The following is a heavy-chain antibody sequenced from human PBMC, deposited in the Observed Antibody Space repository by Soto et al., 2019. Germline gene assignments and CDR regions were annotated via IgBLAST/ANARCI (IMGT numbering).Heavy chain of an antibody. CDR1: GYIFSGNY. J-gene: IGHJ5*02. Sequence: QVQLVQSGAEVRKPGASVKVSCKASGYIFSGNYLHWVRRAPGQGLEWLGWMNPGSGKTGYASKFQGRVAMTRDASTGTSHLELSSLTSDDTAVYYCARMASAGTLNWFDPWGQGTLVTVSS. CDR3: ARMASAGTLNWFDP. D-gene: IGHD6-13*01. V-gene: IGHV1-8*02. CDR2: MNPGSGKT.